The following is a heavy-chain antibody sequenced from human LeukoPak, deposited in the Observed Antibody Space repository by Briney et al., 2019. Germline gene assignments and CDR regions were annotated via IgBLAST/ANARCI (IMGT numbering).Heavy chain of an antibody. CDR1: GFTFSSYS. J-gene: IGHJ4*02. CDR2: VSGSGGST. CDR3: AASLPNIVVVPATKGPFGY. V-gene: IGHV3-23*01. Sequence: GGSLRLSCAASGFTFSSYSMNWVRQAPGKGLEWVSGVSGSGGSTHYADSVKGRFTISRDNSKNTLYLQMNSLRAEDTAVYYCAASLPNIVVVPATKGPFGYWGQGTLVTVSS. D-gene: IGHD2-2*01.